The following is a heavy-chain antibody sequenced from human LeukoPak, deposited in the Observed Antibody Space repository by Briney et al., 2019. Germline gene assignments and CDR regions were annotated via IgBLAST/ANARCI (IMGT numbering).Heavy chain of an antibody. J-gene: IGHJ3*02. CDR1: GFTFSSYT. CDR3: TRSYGYGVDAFDI. Sequence: GGSLRLSCAASGFTFSSYTMSWVRQAPGKGLEWVSAISGSGGSTYYADSVKGRFTISRDNYKKTLYLQMNSLRAEDTAVYYCTRSYGYGVDAFDIWGQGTMVTVSS. D-gene: IGHD5-18*01. V-gene: IGHV3-23*01. CDR2: ISGSGGST.